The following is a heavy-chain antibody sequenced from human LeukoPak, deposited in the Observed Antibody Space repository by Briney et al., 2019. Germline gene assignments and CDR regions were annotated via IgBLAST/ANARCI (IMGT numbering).Heavy chain of an antibody. CDR2: INSDGSST. Sequence: SGGSLRLSCAASGFTFSSYWMHWVRQAPGKGLVWVSRINSDGSSTSYADSVKGRFTISRDNAKNTLYLQMNSLRAEDTAVYYCATYDCWSGYYGYWGQGTLVTVSS. CDR3: ATYDCWSGYYGY. D-gene: IGHD3-3*01. J-gene: IGHJ4*02. V-gene: IGHV3-74*01. CDR1: GFTFSSYW.